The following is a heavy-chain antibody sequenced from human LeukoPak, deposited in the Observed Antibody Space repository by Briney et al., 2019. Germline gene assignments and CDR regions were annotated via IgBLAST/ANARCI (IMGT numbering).Heavy chain of an antibody. CDR1: GFTFDDYV. J-gene: IGHJ4*02. Sequence: GGSLRLSCAASGFTFDDYVMHWVRHAPGKGLEWVSLISGDGGSTYYADSVKGRFTISRDNSKNSLYLQMNSLRTADTALYYCARERPNYFDYWGQGTLVTVSS. V-gene: IGHV3-43*02. CDR2: ISGDGGST. CDR3: ARERPNYFDY.